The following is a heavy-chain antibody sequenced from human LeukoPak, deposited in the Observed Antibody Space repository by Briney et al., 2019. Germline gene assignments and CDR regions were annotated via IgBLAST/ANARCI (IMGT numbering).Heavy chain of an antibody. CDR1: GFTFSSYW. Sequence: GGSLRLSCAASGFTFSSYWMSWARQAPGKGLEWVANIKQDGSEKYYVDSVKGRFTISRDNAKNSLYLQMNSLRAEDTAVYYCARVEVVYAHYYYYYMDVWGKGTTVTVSS. CDR2: IKQDGSEK. D-gene: IGHD2-8*02. J-gene: IGHJ6*03. V-gene: IGHV3-7*01. CDR3: ARVEVVYAHYYYYYMDV.